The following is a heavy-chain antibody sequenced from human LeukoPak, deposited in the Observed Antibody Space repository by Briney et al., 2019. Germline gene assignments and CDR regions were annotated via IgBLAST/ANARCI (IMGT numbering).Heavy chain of an antibody. CDR1: GYTFTGYF. V-gene: IGHV1-2*02. CDR2: INTNSGGT. D-gene: IGHD4-17*01. J-gene: IGHJ6*03. CDR3: ARDYGHSSGHYYYYYMDV. Sequence: VASVKVSCKASGYTFTGYFMHWVRQAPGQGLGWMGWINTNSGGTNYAQKFQGRVTMTRDTSISTAYMELSRLRSDDTAVYYCARDYGHSSGHYYYYYMDVWGDGTTVTVSS.